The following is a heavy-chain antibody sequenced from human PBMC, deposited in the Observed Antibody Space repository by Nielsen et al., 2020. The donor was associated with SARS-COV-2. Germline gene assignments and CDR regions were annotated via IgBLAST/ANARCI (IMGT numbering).Heavy chain of an antibody. D-gene: IGHD6-19*01. CDR3: ARITPSSGWDY. CDR1: GYTFTSFA. CDR2: INAGNGNT. J-gene: IGHJ4*02. Sequence: ASVKVSCKTSGYTFTSFAIHWLRQAPGQSLAWMGWINAGNGNTKYSQKFQGRVTMTRDTSANTAYMELSSLSSEDTAVYYCARITPSSGWDYWGQGTLVTVSS. V-gene: IGHV1-3*01.